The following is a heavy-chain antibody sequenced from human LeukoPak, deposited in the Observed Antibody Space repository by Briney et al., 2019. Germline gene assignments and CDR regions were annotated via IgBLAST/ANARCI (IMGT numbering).Heavy chain of an antibody. Sequence: GGSLRLSCAASGFTFSSYSMNWVRQAPGKGLVWVSRIDSDGRTTNYADSVQGRFTISRDNSKNTLFLQMHNLRVEDMAVLYCAKDWNWAIDYWGQGTLVTVSS. CDR1: GFTFSSYS. CDR3: AKDWNWAIDY. CDR2: IDSDGRTT. V-gene: IGHV3-74*01. J-gene: IGHJ4*02. D-gene: IGHD1-7*01.